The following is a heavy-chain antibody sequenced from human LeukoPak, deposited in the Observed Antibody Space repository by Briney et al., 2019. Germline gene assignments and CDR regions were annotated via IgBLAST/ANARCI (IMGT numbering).Heavy chain of an antibody. CDR1: GFTFNSYA. J-gene: IGHJ4*02. D-gene: IGHD4-23*01. Sequence: PGGSLRLSCAASGFTFNSYAMNWVRQAPGKGLEWVSTISSSGNNTYYTDSVKGRFTISRDNSKNTLYLQMNSLRAEDTAVYYCARDRRHYGGNLPLDYWGQGTLVTVSS. V-gene: IGHV3-23*01. CDR2: ISSSGNNT. CDR3: ARDRRHYGGNLPLDY.